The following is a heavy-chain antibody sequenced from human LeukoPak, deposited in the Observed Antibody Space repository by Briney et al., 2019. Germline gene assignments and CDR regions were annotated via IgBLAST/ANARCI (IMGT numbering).Heavy chain of an antibody. CDR2: IYSGGST. D-gene: IGHD1-26*01. CDR1: GFTVSSNY. V-gene: IGHV3-66*01. J-gene: IGHJ3*02. Sequence: GGPLRLSCAASGFTVSSNYMNWVRQAPGKGLEWVSVIYSGGSTYYADPVKGRFSISRDNSKNTLYLQMNSLRAEDTAVYYCAREGATTAFDIWGQGTMVTVSS. CDR3: AREGATTAFDI.